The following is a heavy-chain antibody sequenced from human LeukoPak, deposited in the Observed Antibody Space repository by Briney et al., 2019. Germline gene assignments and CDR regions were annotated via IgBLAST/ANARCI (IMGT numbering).Heavy chain of an antibody. J-gene: IGHJ4*02. CDR3: AKDLYTTGWWGYFDY. CDR1: GFTFSSYA. D-gene: IGHD6-19*01. V-gene: IGHV3-23*01. Sequence: PGGSLRPSCAASGFTFSSYAMSWVRQAPGKGLEWVSTISGSGGGGTTYYADSVKGRFTISRDNSKNKLYLQMNSLRAEDTAVYSCAKDLYTTGWWGYFDYWGQGTLVTVSS. CDR2: ISGSGGGGTT.